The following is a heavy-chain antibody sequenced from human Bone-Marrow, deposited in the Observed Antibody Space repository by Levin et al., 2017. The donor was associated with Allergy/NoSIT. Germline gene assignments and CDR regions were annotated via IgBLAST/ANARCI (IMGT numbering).Heavy chain of an antibody. CDR1: GFTLSTYW. J-gene: IGHJ2*01. Sequence: PGGSLRLSCAASGFTLSTYWMSWVRQAPGKGLEWVANIKQDGSERYYVDSVKGRFTISRDNAKNSLYLQMSSLRAEDTAVYYCARDRWLQFRPWYFDLWGRGTLVTVSS. V-gene: IGHV3-7*01. D-gene: IGHD5-24*01. CDR3: ARDRWLQFRPWYFDL. CDR2: IKQDGSER.